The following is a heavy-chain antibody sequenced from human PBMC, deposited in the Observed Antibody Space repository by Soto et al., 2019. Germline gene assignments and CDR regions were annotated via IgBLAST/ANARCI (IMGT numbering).Heavy chain of an antibody. V-gene: IGHV1-2*02. Sequence: LVQSGAEVKKPGASVKVSCKASGYTFTGYYMHWVRQAPGQGLEWMGWINPNSGDTNYAQMFQGRVTMTRDTSISTAYMELSRLRSDDTAVYYCARVGDTAMVAYFDYWGQGTLVTVSS. J-gene: IGHJ4*02. CDR1: GYTFTGYY. CDR2: INPNSGDT. CDR3: ARVGDTAMVAYFDY. D-gene: IGHD5-18*01.